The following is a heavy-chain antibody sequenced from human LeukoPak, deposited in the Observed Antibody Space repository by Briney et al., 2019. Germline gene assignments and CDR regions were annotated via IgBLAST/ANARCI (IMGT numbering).Heavy chain of an antibody. CDR2: IDPGGSYI. J-gene: IGHJ4*02. CDR3: ARGLNGDYAGY. Sequence: GESPKISCQGSGYSFTSYWISWIRPMPGKGLEWMGRIDPGGSYINYSPSFQGHVTISADKSISTAYLQWSSLKASDTAMYYCARGLNGDYAGYWGQGTLVTVSS. V-gene: IGHV5-10-1*01. D-gene: IGHD4-17*01. CDR1: GYSFTSYW.